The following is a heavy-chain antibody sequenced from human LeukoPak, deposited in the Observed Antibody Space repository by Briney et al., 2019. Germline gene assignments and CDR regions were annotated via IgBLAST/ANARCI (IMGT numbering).Heavy chain of an antibody. D-gene: IGHD6-13*01. CDR3: AREIAAAGTWM. J-gene: IGHJ3*01. CDR2: IKQDGSEK. V-gene: IGHV3-7*01. Sequence: GGSLRLSCAASGFTCSSYWMSWVRQAPGKGLEWVANIKQDGSEKYYVDSVKGRFTISRDNAKNSLYLQMNSLRAEDTAVYYCAREIAAAGTWMGGQGTMVTVSS. CDR1: GFTCSSYW.